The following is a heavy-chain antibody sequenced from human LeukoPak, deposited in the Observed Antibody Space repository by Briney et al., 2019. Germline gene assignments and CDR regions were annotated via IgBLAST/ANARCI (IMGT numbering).Heavy chain of an antibody. Sequence: PGGSLRLSCAASGFTFSSYSMNWVRQVPGKGLEWVSSISSSSSYIYYADSVKGRFTISRDNAKNSLYLQMNSLRAEDTAVYYCARGGYSYGLALWYWGQGTLVTVSS. CDR2: ISSSSSYI. CDR3: ARGGYSYGLALWY. J-gene: IGHJ4*02. V-gene: IGHV3-21*01. D-gene: IGHD5-18*01. CDR1: GFTFSSYS.